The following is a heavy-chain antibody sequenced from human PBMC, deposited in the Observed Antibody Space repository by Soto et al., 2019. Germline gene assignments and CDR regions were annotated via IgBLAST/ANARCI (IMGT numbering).Heavy chain of an antibody. CDR2: IYYSGST. CDR3: ARQVPSFYYYCMDV. Sequence: SETLSLTCTVSGGSISSSSYYWGWIRQPPGKGLEWIGSIYYSGSTYYNPSLKSRVTISVDTSKNQFSLKLSSVTAADTAVYYCARQVPSFYYYCMDVWGKGTTVTVSS. J-gene: IGHJ6*04. D-gene: IGHD2-2*01. CDR1: GGSISSSSYY. V-gene: IGHV4-39*01.